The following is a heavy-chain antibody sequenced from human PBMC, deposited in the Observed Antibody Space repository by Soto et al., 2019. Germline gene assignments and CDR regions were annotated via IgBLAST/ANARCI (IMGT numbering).Heavy chain of an antibody. CDR3: ANSEYSRYKNIDV. CDR2: ISYDGSIK. D-gene: IGHD5-18*01. CDR1: GFTFRGHG. V-gene: IGHV3-30*18. Sequence: GGSLRLSCAASGFTFRGHGMHWVRQAPGRGLEWVALISYDGSIKYYADSVRGRFTISRDNSKNTLCLEMNSLRPEDTAVYYCANSEYSRYKNIDVWGQGTAVTVSS. J-gene: IGHJ6*02.